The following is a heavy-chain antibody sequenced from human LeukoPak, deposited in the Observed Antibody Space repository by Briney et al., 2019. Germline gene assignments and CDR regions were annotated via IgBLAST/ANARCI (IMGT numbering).Heavy chain of an antibody. V-gene: IGHV1-69*05. J-gene: IGHJ3*02. CDR2: IIPIFGTA. Sequence: SVRVSCKASGGTFSSYAISWVRQAPGQGLEWMGGIIPIFGTANYAQKFQGRVTITTDESTSTAYMELSSLRSEDTAVYYCARVEWELQAAFDIWGQGTMVTVSS. CDR3: ARVEWELQAAFDI. CDR1: GGTFSSYA. D-gene: IGHD1-26*01.